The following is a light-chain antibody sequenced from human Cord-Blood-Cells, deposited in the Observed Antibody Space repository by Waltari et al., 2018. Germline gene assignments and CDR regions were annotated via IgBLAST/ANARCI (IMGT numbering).Light chain of an antibody. Sequence: QSALTQPASVSGSPGQSTTISCTGTSSDVGSYHLVSWYQQHPGKAPKLMIYEGSKRPSGVSNRFSGSKSGNTASLTISGLQAEDEADYYCCSYAGSSTWVFGGGTKLTVL. CDR1: SSDVGSYHL. CDR2: EGS. CDR3: CSYAGSSTWV. V-gene: IGLV2-23*01. J-gene: IGLJ3*02.